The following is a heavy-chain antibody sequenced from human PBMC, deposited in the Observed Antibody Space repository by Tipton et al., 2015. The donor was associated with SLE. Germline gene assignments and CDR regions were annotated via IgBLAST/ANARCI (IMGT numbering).Heavy chain of an antibody. CDR1: GYNFNNYG. CDR2: ISGYKGNT. V-gene: IGHV1-18*01. D-gene: IGHD1-26*01. CDR3: ARVSSGRSLNWWFDP. Sequence: QVQLVQSGAEVKKPGASVKASCKASGYNFNNYGVNWVRQAPGQGLEWMGWISGYKGNTNYAQKVQDRVIMTTDTSTSTAYMELRSLRSDDTAVYYCARVSSGRSLNWWFDPWGQGTRVTVSS. J-gene: IGHJ5*02.